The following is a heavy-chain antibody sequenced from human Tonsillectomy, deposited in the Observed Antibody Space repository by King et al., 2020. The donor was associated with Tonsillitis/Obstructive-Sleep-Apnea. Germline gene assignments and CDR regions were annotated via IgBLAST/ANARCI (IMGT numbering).Heavy chain of an antibody. CDR2: IDSGGST. CDR3: AREYYYYMDV. J-gene: IGHJ6*03. Sequence: VQLVQSGGGLVQPGGSLRLSCAASGFSVSRYYMKWVRQAPGKGLEWVSVIDSGGSTYYADSAKGRFTISRDNSKNTLYLQVNSLRAEDTAVYYCAREYYYYMDVWGKGTTVTVSS. CDR1: GFSVSRYY. V-gene: IGHV3-66*01.